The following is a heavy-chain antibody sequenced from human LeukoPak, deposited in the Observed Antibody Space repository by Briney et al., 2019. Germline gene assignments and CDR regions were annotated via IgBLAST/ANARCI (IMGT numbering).Heavy chain of an antibody. V-gene: IGHV1-58*01. CDR2: IVVGSGNR. Sequence: GASETVSFKASGFTFTITGLQWVRQARRQRLGWIGWIVVGSGNRNYAHIFQERVNITRDMSTSTADMELSSLRSEDTAVYNCATYCCGDCYNDYWGQGTLVTVSS. D-gene: IGHD2-21*02. CDR3: ATYCCGDCYNDY. J-gene: IGHJ4*02. CDR1: GFTFTITG.